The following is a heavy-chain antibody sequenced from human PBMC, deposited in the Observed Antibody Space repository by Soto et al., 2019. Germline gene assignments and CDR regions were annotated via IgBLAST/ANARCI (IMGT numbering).Heavy chain of an antibody. CDR3: AHHPYYGLGSYSFDY. CDR2: IYWDDDK. Sequence: QITLKESGPTLVRPTQTLTLTCTFSGFSLTTSGVGVGWIRQPPGKAQAWLAVIYWDDDKRYSSSLKSRLTITKDTSKNQVVLTMTNMDPVDTATYYCAHHPYYGLGSYSFDYWGQGTLVTVSS. D-gene: IGHD3-10*01. CDR1: GFSLTTSGVG. J-gene: IGHJ4*02. V-gene: IGHV2-5*02.